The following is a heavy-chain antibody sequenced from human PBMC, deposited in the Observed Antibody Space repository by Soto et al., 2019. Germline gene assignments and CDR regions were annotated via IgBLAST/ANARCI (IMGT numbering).Heavy chain of an antibody. Sequence: QVQLQESGPRLVKPSETLSLTCTVSGGSISGYYWSWIRQPPGKGLEWIGYIYYSGSTNYNPSLKGRVPISVDTSKNQFSLKLSSMTAADTAVYYCARGRGATLRYFDYWGQGTLVTVSS. D-gene: IGHD1-26*01. J-gene: IGHJ4*02. CDR3: ARGRGATLRYFDY. V-gene: IGHV4-59*01. CDR1: GGSISGYY. CDR2: IYYSGST.